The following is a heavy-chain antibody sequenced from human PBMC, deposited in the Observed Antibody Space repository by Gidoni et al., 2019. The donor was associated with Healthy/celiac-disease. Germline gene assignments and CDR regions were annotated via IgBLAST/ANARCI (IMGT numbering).Heavy chain of an antibody. Sequence: HVQLVQAGAEVKKPEASVHVTYKASGYTFTSYDINWVRQATGQGLEWMGWMNPNRGNTGYALTLQGRVPMTRNTSIRTAYMALSSLRSEDTAVYYCARTRGGDGYNIAYWGQGTLVTVSS. J-gene: IGHJ4*02. CDR3: ARTRGGDGYNIAY. D-gene: IGHD3-16*01. CDR2: MNPNRGNT. CDR1: GYTFTSYD. V-gene: IGHV1-8*01.